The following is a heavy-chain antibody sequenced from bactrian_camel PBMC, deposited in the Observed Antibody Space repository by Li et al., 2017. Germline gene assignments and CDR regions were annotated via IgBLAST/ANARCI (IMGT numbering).Heavy chain of an antibody. CDR1: GYYEGLHC. J-gene: IGHJ4*01. V-gene: IGHV3S54*01. Sequence: HVQLVESGGGSVRAGGSLRLSCVASGYYEGLHCMAWFRQGLGNKREGVAMIDTSGHRTYYADSVNGRFTVSQDNAKNTVHLQLNSLTREDSATYYCTRETQWVGYHEFAEYWGQGTQVTVS. D-gene: IGHD5*01. CDR3: TRETQWVGYHEFAEY. CDR2: IDTSGHRT.